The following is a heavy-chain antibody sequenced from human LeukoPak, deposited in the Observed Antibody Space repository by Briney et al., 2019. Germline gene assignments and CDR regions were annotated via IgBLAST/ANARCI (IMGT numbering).Heavy chain of an antibody. J-gene: IGHJ6*03. V-gene: IGHV3-21*01. CDR1: GFAFSSYS. D-gene: IGHD2-2*01. CDR2: ISSSSSYI. CDR3: ASGVVPAAKYYYYYYMDV. Sequence: GGSLRLSCAASGFAFSSYSMNWVRQAPGKGLEWVSSISSSSSYIYYADSVKGRFTISRDNAKNSLYLQMNSLRAEDTAVYYCASGVVPAAKYYYYYYMDVWSKGTTVTVSS.